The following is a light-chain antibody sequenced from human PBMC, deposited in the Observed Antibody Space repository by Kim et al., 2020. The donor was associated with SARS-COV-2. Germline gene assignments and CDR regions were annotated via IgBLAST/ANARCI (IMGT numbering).Light chain of an antibody. CDR3: QAWDSSTVV. J-gene: IGLJ2*01. V-gene: IGLV3-1*01. CDR1: KVGDKY. Sequence: VSPGQTASSTGSGDKVGDKYACWYQQKPGQSPVLVIYQDSKRPSGIPERFAGSNSGNTATLTISGTQAMDESDYYCQAWDSSTVVFGGGTQLTVL. CDR2: QDS.